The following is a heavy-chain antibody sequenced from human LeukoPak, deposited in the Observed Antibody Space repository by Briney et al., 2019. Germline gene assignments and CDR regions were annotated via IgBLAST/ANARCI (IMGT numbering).Heavy chain of an antibody. V-gene: IGHV4-34*01. CDR2: INHSGSA. CDR1: GGSFSGYY. CDR3: ARGGRWLQFLDY. Sequence: SETLSLTCAVYGGSFSGYYWSWIRQPPGKGLEWIGEINHSGSANYNPSLKSRVTISVDTSKNQFSLKLSSVTAADTAVYYCARGGRWLQFLDYWGQGTLVTVSS. J-gene: IGHJ4*02. D-gene: IGHD5-24*01.